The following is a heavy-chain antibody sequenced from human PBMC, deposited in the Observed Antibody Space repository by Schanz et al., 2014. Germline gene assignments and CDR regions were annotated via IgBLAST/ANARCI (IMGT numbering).Heavy chain of an antibody. J-gene: IGHJ4*02. CDR3: ARKSLVSAHYDS. V-gene: IGHV3-64*01. Sequence: EVQLVESGGGLVQPGGSLRLSCAAPGFTLSNYAMHWVRQTPDKGLEWVSGLSANGDSTFYSSSVKGRFTISRDISKNTLYLQMGSLRAEDVAVYYCARKSLVSAHYDSWGQGTLVTDSP. CDR2: LSANGDST. CDR1: GFTLSNYA. D-gene: IGHD2-21*01.